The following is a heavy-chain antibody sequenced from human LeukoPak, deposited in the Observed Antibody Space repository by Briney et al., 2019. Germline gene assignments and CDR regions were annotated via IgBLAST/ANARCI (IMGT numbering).Heavy chain of an antibody. D-gene: IGHD6-13*01. CDR2: ISYDGNDK. CDR1: GFTFSSYD. J-gene: IGHJ3*02. CDR3: ASINSRWPPDAFDI. V-gene: IGHV3-30*03. Sequence: GGSLRLSCAASGFTFSSYDMHWVRQAPGKGLEWVAVISYDGNDKHYADSVKGRFTISRDNSKNTLYLQMNSLRAEDTAVYYCASINSRWPPDAFDIWGQGTMVTVSS.